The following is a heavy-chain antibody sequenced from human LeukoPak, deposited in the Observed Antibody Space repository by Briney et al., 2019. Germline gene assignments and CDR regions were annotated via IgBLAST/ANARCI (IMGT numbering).Heavy chain of an antibody. D-gene: IGHD4-23*01. CDR1: GGSFSGYY. Sequence: PSETLSLTCAVYGGSFSGYYWSWIRQPPGKGLEWIGSIYYSGSTYYNPSLKSRVTISVDTSKNQFSLKLSSVTAADTAVYYCARPGVYGGIYNWFDPWGQGTLVTVSS. V-gene: IGHV4-34*01. J-gene: IGHJ5*02. CDR3: ARPGVYGGIYNWFDP. CDR2: IYYSGST.